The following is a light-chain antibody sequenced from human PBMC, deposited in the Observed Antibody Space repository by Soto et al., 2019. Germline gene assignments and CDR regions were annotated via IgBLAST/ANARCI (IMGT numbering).Light chain of an antibody. CDR3: QTWGTDSVV. CDR2: LNSDGSH. V-gene: IGLV4-69*01. J-gene: IGLJ2*01. CDR1: SGHSTYA. Sequence: QAVVTQSPSASASLGASVKLTCTLSSGHSTYAIAWHQQQPEKGPRYLMKLNSDGSHSKGDGIPDRFSGSSSGAERYLTISSLQSEDEADYYCQTWGTDSVVFGGGTKLTVL.